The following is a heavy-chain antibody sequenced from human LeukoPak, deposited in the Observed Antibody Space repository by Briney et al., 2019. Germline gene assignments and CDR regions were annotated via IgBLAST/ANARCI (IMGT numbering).Heavy chain of an antibody. J-gene: IGHJ4*02. V-gene: IGHV3-30*02. D-gene: IGHD3-10*01. CDR1: GFTFSDYG. CDR3: AKVEAVYYYGSVSPYCSY. CDR2: TRYDGTNE. Sequence: PGGSLRLSCAASGFTFSDYGMHWVRQGPGRGLEWLAFTRYDGTNEDYKSSVKGRLTIFRHNFENKLELQMIRPRPEDTAMYYWAKVEAVYYYGSVSPYCSYWGQGTLVTVSS.